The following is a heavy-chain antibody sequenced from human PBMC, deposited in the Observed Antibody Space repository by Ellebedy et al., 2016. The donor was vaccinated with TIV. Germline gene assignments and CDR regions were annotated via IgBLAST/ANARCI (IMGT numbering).Heavy chain of an antibody. J-gene: IGHJ3*01. CDR3: VRAMVGAVGAFDF. CDR1: GFTFSAHH. D-gene: IGHD1-26*01. CDR2: IRNKVNSYTT. V-gene: IGHV3-72*01. Sequence: GGSLRLSCAASGFTFSAHHMDWVRQAPGKGLEWVGRIRNKVNSYTTQYAASVKGRFTISRDDSENSVYLQMNSLKTGDTAVYYCVRAMVGAVGAFDFWGQGTMVTVS.